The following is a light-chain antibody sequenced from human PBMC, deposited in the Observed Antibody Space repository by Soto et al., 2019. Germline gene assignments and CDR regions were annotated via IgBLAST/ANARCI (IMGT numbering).Light chain of an antibody. CDR2: LGS. Sequence: DIVMTQSPLSLPVTPGEPASISCRSSQSLLHSNGYNYLDWYLQKPGQSPQLLIYLGSNRASGVPDRFSGTGSGKDFTLKISRVEADDVGVYYCMQTLQTPPFTFGPGTKVDIK. CDR1: QSLLHSNGYNY. J-gene: IGKJ3*01. V-gene: IGKV2-28*01. CDR3: MQTLQTPPFT.